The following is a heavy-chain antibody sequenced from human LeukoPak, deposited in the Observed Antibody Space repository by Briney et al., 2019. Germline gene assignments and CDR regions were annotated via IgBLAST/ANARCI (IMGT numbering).Heavy chain of an antibody. CDR1: GFTFSSYA. Sequence: GGSLRLSCAASGFTFSSYAMSWVRQAPGKGLEWVSAISGSGGSTYYADSVKGRFTISRDNSKNTLYLQMDSLRAEDTAVYYCAKDRESITMIVVVSQTYYFDYWGQGTLVTVSS. CDR3: AKDRESITMIVVVSQTYYFDY. CDR2: ISGSGGST. D-gene: IGHD3-22*01. V-gene: IGHV3-23*01. J-gene: IGHJ4*02.